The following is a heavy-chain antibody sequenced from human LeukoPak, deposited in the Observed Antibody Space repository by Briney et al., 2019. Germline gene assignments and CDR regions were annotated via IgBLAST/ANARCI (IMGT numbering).Heavy chain of an antibody. CDR2: ISSSSSYI. Sequence: PGGSLRLSCAASGFTFSSYSMNWVRQAPGKGLEWVSSISSSSSYIYYADSVKGRLTISRDNAKNSLYLQINSLRAEDTAVYYCASSPENWFDPWGQGTLVTVSS. CDR1: GFTFSSYS. V-gene: IGHV3-21*01. J-gene: IGHJ5*02. CDR3: ASSPENWFDP.